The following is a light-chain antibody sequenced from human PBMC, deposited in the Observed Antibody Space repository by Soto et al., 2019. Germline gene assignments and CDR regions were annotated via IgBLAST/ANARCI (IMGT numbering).Light chain of an antibody. CDR2: AAS. CDR1: QCISNS. J-gene: IGKJ3*01. CDR3: QNYNSAPLT. Sequence: DIQMTQSASSLSASVGDTVTITCRASQCISNSLAWFQQKPGRVPQFLIYAASTLQPGVPPRFSGSGSGTDFTLTISSLQPEDVATYYCQNYNSAPLTFGPGTRVEI. V-gene: IGKV1-27*01.